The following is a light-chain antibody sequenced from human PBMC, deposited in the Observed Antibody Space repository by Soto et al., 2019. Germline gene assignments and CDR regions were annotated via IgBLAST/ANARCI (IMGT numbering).Light chain of an antibody. J-gene: IGKJ4*01. CDR1: QSVNSY. Sequence: EIVLTQSPATLSLSPGERATLSCRASQSVNSYLDWYQHKPGQAPRLLIYDASNRATGIPARFSGSGSGTDFTLTIGSLEPEDFAVYYCQQSSDWPALTFGGGTKVEIK. CDR2: DAS. CDR3: QQSSDWPALT. V-gene: IGKV3-11*01.